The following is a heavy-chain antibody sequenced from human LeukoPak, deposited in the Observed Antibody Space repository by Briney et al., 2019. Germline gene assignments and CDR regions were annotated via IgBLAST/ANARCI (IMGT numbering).Heavy chain of an antibody. CDR3: AREGDCSSTSCYTFDY. V-gene: IGHV1-46*01. J-gene: IGHJ4*02. CDR2: LKLYDGSI. CDR1: GYSFIRYH. Sequence: ASVKVSCKASGYSFIRYHIHWVRQAPGQGLEWMGVLKLYDGSISHAQKFQGRVTMTSDTSTSTVYMELSSLRSDDTAVYYCAREGDCSSTSCYTFDYWGQGTLVTVSS. D-gene: IGHD2-2*02.